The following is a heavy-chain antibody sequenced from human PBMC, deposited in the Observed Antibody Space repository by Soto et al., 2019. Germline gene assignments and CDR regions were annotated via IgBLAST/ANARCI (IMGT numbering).Heavy chain of an antibody. V-gene: IGHV3-23*01. CDR3: AKDRQFRSYYESAGHYNN. Sequence: EVQLLESGGGLVQPGGSLRLSCVASGFTFKNYDMRWVRQAPGKGLEWVSGISGSGAITYYADSVRGRFTISRDNSKNPRYLQLNSLGAEDTAIYYCAKDRQFRSYYESAGHYNNWGQGTLVTVSS. CDR1: GFTFKNYD. J-gene: IGHJ4*02. D-gene: IGHD3-9*01. CDR2: ISGSGAIT.